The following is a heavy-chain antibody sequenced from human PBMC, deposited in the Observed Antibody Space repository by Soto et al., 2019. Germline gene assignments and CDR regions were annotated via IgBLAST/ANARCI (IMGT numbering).Heavy chain of an antibody. CDR2: IGGSGGNT. CDR1: GFIFNAYA. J-gene: IGHJ4*02. Sequence: EVQLLESGGGLVQPGGSLRLSCAASGFIFNAYAMTWVRQAPGKGLEWVSAIGGSGGNTYYAASVKGRFTISRDISKDTVDLEMNRLRVDDTAVYFCARVASDYINSADHWGQGILVTVSS. CDR3: ARVASDYINSADH. D-gene: IGHD4-4*01. V-gene: IGHV3-23*01.